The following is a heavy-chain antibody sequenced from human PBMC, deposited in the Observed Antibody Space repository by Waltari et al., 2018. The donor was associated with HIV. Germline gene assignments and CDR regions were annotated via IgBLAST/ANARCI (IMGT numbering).Heavy chain of an antibody. CDR1: CYTFTNYG. J-gene: IGHJ4*02. Sequence: QVHLVQSGAELRKPGASVTVSCKASCYTFTNYGITWVRQAPGQGLEWMGWISGYNGDTKYAQKVRGRVTMTTDTSTSTAYLEMGSLRFDDTAVYYCARDHYYGSSGYYSDYWGQGTLVTVSS. CDR3: ARDHYYGSSGYYSDY. CDR2: ISGYNGDT. D-gene: IGHD3-22*01. V-gene: IGHV1-18*01.